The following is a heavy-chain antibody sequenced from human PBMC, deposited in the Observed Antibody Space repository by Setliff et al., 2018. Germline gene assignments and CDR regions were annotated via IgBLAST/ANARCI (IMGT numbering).Heavy chain of an antibody. J-gene: IGHJ6*03. CDR3: AREPRGPPRKYQIYYYYYMDV. D-gene: IGHD2-2*01. CDR1: GGSFSGYY. Sequence: SETLSLTCAVYGGSFSGYYWSWIRQPPGKGLEWIGEINHSGSTNYNPSLKSRVTISVDTSKNQFSLKLSSVTAADTAVYYCAREPRGPPRKYQIYYYYYMDVRGKGTTVTVSS. CDR2: INHSGST. V-gene: IGHV4-34*01.